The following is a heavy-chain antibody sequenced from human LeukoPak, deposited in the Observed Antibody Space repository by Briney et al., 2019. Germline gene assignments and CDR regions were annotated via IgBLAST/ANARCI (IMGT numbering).Heavy chain of an antibody. Sequence: GRSLRLSCAASGFTFSSYAMHWVRQAPGKGLKWVAVTSFDGSDNYYADSVKGRFTISRDNSKNTLYLQMNSLRPDDTAVYYCARAPGTMIVVDYWGQGTLVTVSS. J-gene: IGHJ4*02. CDR1: GFTFSSYA. CDR2: TSFDGSDN. CDR3: ARAPGTMIVVDY. V-gene: IGHV3-30*04. D-gene: IGHD3-22*01.